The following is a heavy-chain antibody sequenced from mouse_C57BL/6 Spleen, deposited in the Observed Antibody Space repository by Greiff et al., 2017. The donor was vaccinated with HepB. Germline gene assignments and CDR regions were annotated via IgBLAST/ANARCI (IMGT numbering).Heavy chain of an antibody. V-gene: IGHV1-54*01. D-gene: IGHD2-2*01. CDR1: GYAFTNYL. CDR2: INPGSGGT. J-gene: IGHJ2*01. Sequence: VKLMESGAELVRPGTSVKVSCKASGYAFTNYLIEWVKQRPGQGLEWIGVINPGSGGTNYNEKFKGKATLTADKSSSTAYMQLSSLTSEDSAVYFCARGGFYYGYDLDYWGQGTTLTVSS. CDR3: ARGGFYYGYDLDY.